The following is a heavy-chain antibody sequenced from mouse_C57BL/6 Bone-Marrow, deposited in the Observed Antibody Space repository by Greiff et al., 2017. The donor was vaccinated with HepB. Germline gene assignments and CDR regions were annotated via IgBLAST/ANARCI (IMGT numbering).Heavy chain of an antibody. CDR1: GYTFTDYE. Sequence: VQLQQSGAELVRPGASVTLSCKASGYTFTDYEMHWVKQTPVHGLEWIGAIDPETGGTAYNQKFKGKAILTADKSSSTAYMELRSLTSEDSAVYYCTRMIPLPYYYGSIDYWGQGTTLTVSS. CDR2: IDPETGGT. V-gene: IGHV1-15*01. D-gene: IGHD1-1*01. CDR3: TRMIPLPYYYGSIDY. J-gene: IGHJ2*01.